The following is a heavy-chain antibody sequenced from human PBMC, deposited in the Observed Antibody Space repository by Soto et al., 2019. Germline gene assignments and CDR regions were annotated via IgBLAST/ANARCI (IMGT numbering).Heavy chain of an antibody. CDR3: AMLITMIVVVKTDAFDI. J-gene: IGHJ3*02. CDR1: GGTFSSYA. Sequence: QVQLVQSGAEVKKPGSSVKVSCKASGGTFSSYAISWVRQAPGQGLEWMGGIIPIFGTANYAQKFHGRVTITADESTSTAYMELSSLTSDDTAVYYCAMLITMIVVVKTDAFDIWGQGTMVTVSS. D-gene: IGHD3-22*01. V-gene: IGHV1-69*01. CDR2: IIPIFGTA.